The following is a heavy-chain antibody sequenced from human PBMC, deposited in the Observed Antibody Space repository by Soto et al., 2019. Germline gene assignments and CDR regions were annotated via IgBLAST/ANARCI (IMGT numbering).Heavy chain of an antibody. Sequence: EVQLLESGGGLVQPGGSLRLSCAASGFTFSTYAMSWVRQAPGKGLGWVSVISASGGSTFYADSVKGRFTVSRDNSRNTLYLQVISLRVEDTAVYYCAKDLRTSTNDNYGMDVWGQGTTVTVSS. V-gene: IGHV3-23*01. J-gene: IGHJ6*02. CDR3: AKDLRTSTNDNYGMDV. D-gene: IGHD1-1*01. CDR1: GFTFSTYA. CDR2: ISASGGST.